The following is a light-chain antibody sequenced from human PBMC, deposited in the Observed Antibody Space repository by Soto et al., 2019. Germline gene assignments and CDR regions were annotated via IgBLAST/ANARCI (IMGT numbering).Light chain of an antibody. Sequence: EIVLTQSPSTLSLSPGERATLTCRASQSVTKSLAWYQQKPGQAPRLLIYAASNWHSGIPARFSGSGSGTDFTLTISSLEPEDVAGYYCQKHGSAPCTFGGGTKVELK. J-gene: IGKJ4*01. CDR1: QSVTKS. CDR3: QKHGSAPCT. CDR2: AAS. V-gene: IGKV3-11*01.